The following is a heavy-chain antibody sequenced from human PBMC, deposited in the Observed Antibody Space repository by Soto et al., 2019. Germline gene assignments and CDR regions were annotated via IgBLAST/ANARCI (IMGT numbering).Heavy chain of an antibody. CDR2: TIPIFGTA. CDR3: ARGCSSTSCYRSWFDP. D-gene: IGHD2-2*02. CDR1: GGTFSSYA. V-gene: IGHV1-69*06. Sequence: QVQLVQSGAEVKKPGSSVKVSCKASGGTFSSYAISWVRQAPGQGLEWMGGTIPIFGTANYAQKFQGRVTITADKSTSTAYMELSSLRSEDTAVYYCARGCSSTSCYRSWFDPWGQGTLVTVSS. J-gene: IGHJ5*02.